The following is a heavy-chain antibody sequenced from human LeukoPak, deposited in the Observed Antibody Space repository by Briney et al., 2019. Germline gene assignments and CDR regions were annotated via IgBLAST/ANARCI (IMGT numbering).Heavy chain of an antibody. Sequence: GGSLRLSCAASGFNFNVYGMHWVRQASGKGLEWVAFIRYDGSHIYYADPVKGRFTISRDNSKNTVHLQMDSLRPEDTAVYFCAKEPGQYYEENYFDHWGQGTLVTVSS. D-gene: IGHD3-16*01. V-gene: IGHV3-30*02. J-gene: IGHJ4*02. CDR2: IRYDGSHI. CDR1: GFNFNVYG. CDR3: AKEPGQYYEENYFDH.